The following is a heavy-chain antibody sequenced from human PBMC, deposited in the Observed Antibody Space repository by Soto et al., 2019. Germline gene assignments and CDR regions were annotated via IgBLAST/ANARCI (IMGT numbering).Heavy chain of an antibody. Sequence: ESLKISCQGSGYSFTTHWITWVRQTPGKGLEWMGRIDPSGSYTDYSPSFQGHVSLSVDKSVSTAYLQWSSLKASDSAIYYCARNMITFGGTPTSSEGDFGMDVWGHGTAVTVSS. V-gene: IGHV5-10-1*01. J-gene: IGHJ6*02. D-gene: IGHD3-16*01. CDR3: ARNMITFGGTPTSSEGDFGMDV. CDR2: IDPSGSYT. CDR1: GYSFTTHW.